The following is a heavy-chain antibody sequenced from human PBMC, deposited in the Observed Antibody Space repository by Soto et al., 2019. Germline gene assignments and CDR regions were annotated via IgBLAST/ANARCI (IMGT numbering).Heavy chain of an antibody. V-gene: IGHV2-5*02. J-gene: IGHJ4*02. D-gene: IGHD6-19*01. CDR3: ARDSSGWYGFDY. CDR1: GFSPSSRGVG. CDR2: IYWDDDK. Sequence: QITLKESGPTLVKPTQTLTLTCTFSGFSPSSRGVGVGWIRQPPGKALEWLALIYWDDDKRYSPSLRSRLTITKDTSKNQVVLTMTKMDPVDTATYYCARDSSGWYGFDYWGQGTLVTVSS.